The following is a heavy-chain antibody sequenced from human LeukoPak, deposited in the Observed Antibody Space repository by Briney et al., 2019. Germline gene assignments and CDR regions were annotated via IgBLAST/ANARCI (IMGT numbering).Heavy chain of an antibody. CDR3: ARLPYCGGDCYPRLGDY. J-gene: IGHJ4*02. D-gene: IGHD2-21*02. CDR2: IYPGDSDT. V-gene: IGHV5-51*01. CDR1: GYSFTSYW. Sequence: GESLKISCKGSGYSFTSYWIGWVRQMPGKGLEWMGIIYPGDSDTRYSPSFQGQVTISADKSISTAYLQWSSLKASDTAMYYRARLPYCGGDCYPRLGDYWGQGTLVTVSS.